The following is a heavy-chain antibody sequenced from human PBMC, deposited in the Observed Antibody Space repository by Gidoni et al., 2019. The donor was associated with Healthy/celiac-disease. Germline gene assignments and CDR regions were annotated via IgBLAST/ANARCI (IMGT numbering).Heavy chain of an antibody. CDR2: INHSGST. V-gene: IGHV4-34*01. CDR3: ARGSGYYYYYGMDV. D-gene: IGHD5-12*01. Sequence: QVQLQQWGAGLLTPSETLSLTCAVYGGSFSGYYWSWIRQPPGKGLEWIGEINHSGSTNYNPSLKSRVTISVDTSKNQFSLKLSSVTAADTAVYYCARGSGYYYYYGMDVWGQGTTVTVSS. J-gene: IGHJ6*02. CDR1: GGSFSGYY.